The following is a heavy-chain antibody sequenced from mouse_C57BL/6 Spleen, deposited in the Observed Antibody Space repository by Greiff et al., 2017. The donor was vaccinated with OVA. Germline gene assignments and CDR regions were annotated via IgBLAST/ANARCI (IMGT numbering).Heavy chain of an antibody. D-gene: IGHD1-1*01. V-gene: IGHV1-52*01. CDR3: ARSVDYSWFAY. CDR1: GYTFTSYW. J-gene: IGHJ3*01. Sequence: QVQLKQPGAELVRPGSSVKLSCKASGYTFTSYWMHWVKQRPIQGLEWIGNIDPSDSETHYNQKFKDKATLTVDKSSSTAYIQLSSLQSEDSSVYYCARSVDYSWFAYWGQVTLVTVAA. CDR2: IDPSDSET.